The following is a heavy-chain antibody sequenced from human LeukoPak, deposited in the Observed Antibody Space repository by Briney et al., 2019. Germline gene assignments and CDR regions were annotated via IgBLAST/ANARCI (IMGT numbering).Heavy chain of an antibody. CDR1: GFTFSSYS. Sequence: GGSLRLSCAASGFTFSSYSMNWVRQAPGKGLEWVSSISSSSSYIYYADSVKGRFTNSKDNAKNTLYLQMNSLRVEDTAVYYCARGWETPPDYWGQGTLVTVSS. CDR3: ARGWETPPDY. V-gene: IGHV3-21*01. D-gene: IGHD1-26*01. J-gene: IGHJ4*02. CDR2: ISSSSSYI.